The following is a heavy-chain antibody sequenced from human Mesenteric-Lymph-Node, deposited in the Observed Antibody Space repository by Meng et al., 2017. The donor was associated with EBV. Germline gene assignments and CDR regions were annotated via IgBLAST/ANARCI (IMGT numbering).Heavy chain of an antibody. CDR1: GFTFSSQS. Sequence: QRWGPGGGLVQPGGSRGLSCAASGFTFSSQSMSWVRQAQGKGLEWVSAITGNGGNTYYADSVKGRFTISRDNSKNTVYLQMNSLRAEDTAVYYCARLADYWGQGTLVTVSS. CDR3: ARLADY. V-gene: IGHV3-23*01. CDR2: ITGNGGNT. J-gene: IGHJ4*02.